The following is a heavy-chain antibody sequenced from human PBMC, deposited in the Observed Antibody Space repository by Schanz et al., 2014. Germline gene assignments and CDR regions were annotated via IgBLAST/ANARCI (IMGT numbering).Heavy chain of an antibody. D-gene: IGHD6-25*01. J-gene: IGHJ6*02. V-gene: IGHV3-72*01. CDR2: TRNRANNYFT. CDR1: GFTFSAYY. CDR3: SRVAIAAGGHDLDV. Sequence: EVPLVASGGGLVQPGGSLRLSCAASGFTFSAYYMDWVRQAPGKGLEWVGRTRNRANNYFTEYAASVKGIFTISNDDSKNSLYLQMSSLKSEDSALYYCSRVAIAAGGHDLDVWGQGTTVTVSS.